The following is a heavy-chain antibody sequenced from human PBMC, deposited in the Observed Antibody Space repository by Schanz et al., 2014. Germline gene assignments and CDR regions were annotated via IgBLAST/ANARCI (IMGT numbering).Heavy chain of an antibody. J-gene: IGHJ4*02. V-gene: IGHV3-11*05. CDR2: ISSSGSYT. CDR1: GFTFSDYY. D-gene: IGHD6-13*01. CDR3: ARLDSSSWYPSDY. Sequence: VQLVESGGGLVQPGGSLRLSCAASGFTFSDYYMSWIRQAPGKGLEWVSYISSSGSYTNYADSVKGRFTTSRDNGKKSMYLQMNSLRAEDTAVYYCARLDSSSWYPSDYWGQGTLVTVSP.